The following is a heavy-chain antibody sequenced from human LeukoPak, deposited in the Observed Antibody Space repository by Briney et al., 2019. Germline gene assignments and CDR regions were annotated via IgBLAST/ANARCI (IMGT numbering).Heavy chain of an antibody. CDR2: FDPEDGET. CDR3: ATVDITMIVVVITTGRYAFDI. V-gene: IGHV1-24*01. D-gene: IGHD3-22*01. J-gene: IGHJ3*02. CDR1: GYTLTELS. Sequence: ASVKVSCKVSGYTLTELSMHWVRQAPGKGLEWMGGFDPEDGETIYAQKFQGRVTMTEDTSTDTAYMELSSLRSEDTAVYCCATVDITMIVVVITTGRYAFDIWGQGTMVTVSS.